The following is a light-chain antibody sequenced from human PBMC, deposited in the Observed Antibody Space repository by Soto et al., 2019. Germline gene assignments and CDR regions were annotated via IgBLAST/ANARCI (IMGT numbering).Light chain of an antibody. CDR3: KQRSNWPPAIN. Sequence: EIVLTQSPATLSLSPGERATLSCRASQSVSSYLAWYQQKPGQAPRLLIYDASNRATGIPARFSGSGSGTDFTRTISSLEPEDFAVYYCKQRSNWPPAINFGQGIRLEIK. CDR2: DAS. J-gene: IGKJ5*01. CDR1: QSVSSY. V-gene: IGKV3-11*01.